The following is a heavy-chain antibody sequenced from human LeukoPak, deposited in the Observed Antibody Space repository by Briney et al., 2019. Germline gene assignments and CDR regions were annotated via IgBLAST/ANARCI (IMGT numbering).Heavy chain of an antibody. CDR2: ISSSGGSI. D-gene: IGHD6-19*01. J-gene: IGHJ4*02. CDR1: GFTFNNYA. CDR3: ANWDGSYSSGRYDY. Sequence: PGGSLRLSCAASGFTFNNYAMSWVRQAPGKGLEWVSHISSSGGSIYYADSVKGRFTISRDNSKNTGYLQMNSLRAEDTAVYYCANWDGSYSSGRYDYWGQGTLVTVSS. V-gene: IGHV3-23*01.